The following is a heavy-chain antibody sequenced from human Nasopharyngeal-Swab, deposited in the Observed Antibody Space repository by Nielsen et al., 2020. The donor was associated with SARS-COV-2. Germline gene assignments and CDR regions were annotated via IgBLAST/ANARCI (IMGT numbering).Heavy chain of an antibody. CDR1: GFTFSSYW. J-gene: IGHJ4*02. Sequence: GESLKISCAASGFTFSSYWMHWVRQAPGKGLVSVSRITSDGDTTSYADSVKGRFTISRDNAKNTLYLQMSGLRGEDTAVYYCAKGRVGATPYYLDYWGQGTLVTVSS. CDR3: AKGRVGATPYYLDY. D-gene: IGHD1-26*01. V-gene: IGHV3-74*01. CDR2: ITSDGDTT.